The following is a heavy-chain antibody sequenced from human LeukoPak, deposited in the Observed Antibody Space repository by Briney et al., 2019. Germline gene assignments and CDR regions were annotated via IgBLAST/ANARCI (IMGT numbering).Heavy chain of an antibody. CDR3: VAGYLPNYFDY. Sequence: GGSLRLSCAASGFTFSHYSLSWVRQAPGKGLEWVSCISRSSSFIYYVDSVKGRFTISRDNAKNSLYLQMSSLRAEDTAVYYCVAGYLPNYFDYWGQGTLVTVSS. CDR1: GFTFSHYS. J-gene: IGHJ4*02. V-gene: IGHV3-21*06. CDR2: ISRSSSFI. D-gene: IGHD5-12*01.